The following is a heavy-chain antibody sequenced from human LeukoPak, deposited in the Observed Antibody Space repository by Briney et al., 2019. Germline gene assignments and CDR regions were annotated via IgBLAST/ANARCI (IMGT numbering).Heavy chain of an antibody. CDR3: ARDVGIQLWPQGAFDI. V-gene: IGHV4-4*07. D-gene: IGHD5-18*01. CDR1: GGSFSGYY. CDR2: IYTSGST. J-gene: IGHJ3*02. Sequence: SETLSLTCAVYGGSFSGYYWSWIRQPAGKGLEWIGRIYTSGSTNYNPSLKSRVTMSVDTSKNQFSLKLSSVTAADTAVYYCARDVGIQLWPQGAFDIWGQGTMVTVSS.